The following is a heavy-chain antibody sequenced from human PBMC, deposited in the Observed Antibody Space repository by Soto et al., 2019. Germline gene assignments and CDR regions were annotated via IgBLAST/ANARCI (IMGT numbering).Heavy chain of an antibody. Sequence: PSETLSLTCTVSGGSVSSSDCHWTWIRQHPGKGLEWIGYISYSGSTYYNPSLQSRVIISVDTSKNQFSLKLNSVTAADTAAYFCAAGPNLYFFDDWGQGTPVTVSS. V-gene: IGHV4-31*03. CDR3: AAGPNLYFFDD. CDR2: ISYSGST. J-gene: IGHJ4*02. CDR1: GGSVSSSDCH.